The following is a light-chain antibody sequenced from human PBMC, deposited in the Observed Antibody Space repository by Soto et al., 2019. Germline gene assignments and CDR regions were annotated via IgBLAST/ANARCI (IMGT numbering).Light chain of an antibody. V-gene: IGKV1-17*03. CDR1: QGINDN. CDR2: GAF. Sequence: DIQMTQSPSAMSASVGARVTITCRASQGINDNLAWFQQKPGQVPKRLIYGAFSLQRGVPSRFSGSGSGTEFTLTISSLQPEDFVTYYCLQHNTFPWTFGQGTKVEIQ. CDR3: LQHNTFPWT. J-gene: IGKJ1*01.